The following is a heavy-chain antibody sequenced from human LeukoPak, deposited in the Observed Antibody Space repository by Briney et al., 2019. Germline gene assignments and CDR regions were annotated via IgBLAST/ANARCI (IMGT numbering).Heavy chain of an antibody. CDR1: GGSISSYY. D-gene: IGHD6-19*01. CDR2: IYYSGST. J-gene: IGHJ4*02. Sequence: SETLSLTCTVSGGSISSYYWSWIRQPPGKGLEWIGYIYYSGSTNYNPSLKSRVTISIDTSKNQFSLKLSSVTAADTAVYYCASYSSGSLDYWGQGTLVTVSS. CDR3: ASYSSGSLDY. V-gene: IGHV4-59*01.